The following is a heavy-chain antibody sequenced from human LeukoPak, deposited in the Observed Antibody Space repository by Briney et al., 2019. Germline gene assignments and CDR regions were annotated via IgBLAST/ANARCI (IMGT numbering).Heavy chain of an antibody. CDR1: GYSFTFYW. D-gene: IGHD2-2*01. Sequence: PGESLKISCNSSGYSFTFYWISWVRPMPGKGLEWMGRIDPSDSYTNYSPSFQGHVTISADKSISTAYLQWSSLKASDTAMYYCARREAYCSSTSCRPFDYWGQGTLVTVSS. V-gene: IGHV5-10-1*01. J-gene: IGHJ4*02. CDR3: ARREAYCSSTSCRPFDY. CDR2: IDPSDSYT.